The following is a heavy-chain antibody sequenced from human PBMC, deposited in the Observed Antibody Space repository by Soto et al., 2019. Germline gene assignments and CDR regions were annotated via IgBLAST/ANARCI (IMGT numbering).Heavy chain of an antibody. J-gene: IGHJ4*02. V-gene: IGHV5-51*01. CDR2: IYPGDSDT. D-gene: IGHD6-19*01. Sequence: PGESLKISCKGSGYSFTSYWIGWVRQMPGKGLEWMGVIYPGDSDTRYSPSFQGQVTISADKSITTAYLQWSSLKASDTAMYYCATSGESSGWYGLTSFRYDYWGQGILVTVSS. CDR3: ATSGESSGWYGLTSFRYDY. CDR1: GYSFTSYW.